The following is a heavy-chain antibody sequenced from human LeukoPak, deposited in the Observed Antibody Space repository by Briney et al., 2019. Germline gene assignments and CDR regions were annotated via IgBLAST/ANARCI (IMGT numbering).Heavy chain of an antibody. CDR3: TRGPRPLRYCSGGSCPSYYSGMDV. D-gene: IGHD2-15*01. CDR2: ISFDGNNK. V-gene: IGHV3-30*03. J-gene: IGHJ6*02. Sequence: GGSLRLSCAASGFTFSDYSMNWVRLAPGKGLEWVAVISFDGNNKYYADSVKGRFTISRDNSKNTLYLQMNSLRVEDTAVYSCTRGPRPLRYCSGGSCPSYYSGMDVWGQGTTVTVSS. CDR1: GFTFSDYS.